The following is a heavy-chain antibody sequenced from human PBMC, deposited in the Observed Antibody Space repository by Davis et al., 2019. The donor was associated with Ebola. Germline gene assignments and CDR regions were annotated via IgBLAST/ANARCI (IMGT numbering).Heavy chain of an antibody. V-gene: IGHV3-73*01. J-gene: IGHJ6*02. D-gene: IGHD2-2*01. CDR2: IRSKANSYAT. CDR3: TLGYCSSTSCPYYYYYGMDV. CDR1: GFTFSGSA. Sequence: GESLKISCAASGFTFSGSAMHWVRQASGKGLEWVGRIRSKANSYATAYAASVKGRFTISRDDSKNTAYLQMNSLKTEDTAVYYCTLGYCSSTSCPYYYYYGMDVWGQGTTVTVSS.